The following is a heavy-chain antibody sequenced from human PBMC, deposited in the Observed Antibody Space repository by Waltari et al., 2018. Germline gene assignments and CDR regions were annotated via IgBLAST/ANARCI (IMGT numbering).Heavy chain of an antibody. D-gene: IGHD1-26*01. CDR2: NNKDGSGT. J-gene: IGHJ4*02. Sequence: EVQLVESGGGLVQTGGSLRLSCAASGFGFSNYWMDWVRQVPGKGLVWVARNNKDGSGTAYADFVEGRLTISRDNAKSTLHLQMTSLTAEDTAVYYCVREKDLGGTCVFDFWGRGTLVTVSS. V-gene: IGHV3-74*01. CDR3: VREKDLGGTCVFDF. CDR1: GFGFSNYW.